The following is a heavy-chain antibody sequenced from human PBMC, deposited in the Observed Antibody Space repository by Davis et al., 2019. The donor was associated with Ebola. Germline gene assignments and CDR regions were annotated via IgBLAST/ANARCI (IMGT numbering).Heavy chain of an antibody. V-gene: IGHV4-34*01. CDR3: ARGDIVVVVAAMERDKRVDY. CDR1: GGSFSGYY. Sequence: SETLSLTCAVHGGSFSGYYWSWIRQPPGKGLEWIGEINHSGSTNYNPSLKSRVTISVDTSKNQFSLKLSSVTAADTAVYYCARGDIVVVVAAMERDKRVDYWGQGTLVTVSS. J-gene: IGHJ4*02. CDR2: INHSGST. D-gene: IGHD2-15*01.